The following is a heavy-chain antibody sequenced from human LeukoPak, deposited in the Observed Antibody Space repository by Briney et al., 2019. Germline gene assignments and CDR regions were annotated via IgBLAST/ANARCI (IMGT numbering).Heavy chain of an antibody. V-gene: IGHV3-23*01. Sequence: GRSLRLSCAASGFTFSNHGMHWVRQAPGKGLEWVSTTSGGGATTDYADSVKGRFTISRDNSKNTLYLQMNSLRAEDTAVYYCAKDGPYSGYDRSGMDVWGQGTTVTVSS. J-gene: IGHJ6*02. CDR3: AKDGPYSGYDRSGMDV. CDR2: TSGGGATT. CDR1: GFTFSNHG. D-gene: IGHD5-12*01.